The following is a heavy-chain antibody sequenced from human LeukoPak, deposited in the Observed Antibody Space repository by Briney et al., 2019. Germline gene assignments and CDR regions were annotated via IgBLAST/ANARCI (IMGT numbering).Heavy chain of an antibody. Sequence: PGGSLRLSCAASGFTFSSSWMHWVRQAPGKGLVWVSRINSDGSSISYADSVKGRFTISRDNAKNTLYLQMNSLRAEDTAVYYCAKRGSSQDTAMVDYWGQGTLVTVSS. CDR3: AKRGSSQDTAMVDY. CDR1: GFTFSSSW. V-gene: IGHV3-74*01. J-gene: IGHJ4*02. D-gene: IGHD5-18*01. CDR2: INSDGSSI.